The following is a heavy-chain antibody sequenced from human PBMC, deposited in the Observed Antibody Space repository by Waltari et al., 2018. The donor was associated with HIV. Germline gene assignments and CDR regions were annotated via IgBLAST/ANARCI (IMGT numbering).Heavy chain of an antibody. CDR3: VIDAFGLDS. Sequence: QVQLQQSGPGLVKSSQTLSITCVISGDSVSSDTAAWNWIRQSPSGGFEWLGRTYFRSRWYEDYAMSVKGLIIIDADTSANQLSLHLHSVTPADTAIYYCVIDAFGLDSWGQGFLVFVSS. D-gene: IGHD3-16*01. CDR1: GDSVSSDTAA. V-gene: IGHV6-1*01. CDR2: TYFRSRWYE. J-gene: IGHJ5*01.